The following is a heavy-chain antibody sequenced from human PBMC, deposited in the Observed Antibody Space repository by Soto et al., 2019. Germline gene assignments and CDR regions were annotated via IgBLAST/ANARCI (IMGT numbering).Heavy chain of an antibody. D-gene: IGHD2-15*01. J-gene: IGHJ6*02. V-gene: IGHV1-69*13. Sequence: ASVKVSCKASGGTFSTYAISWVRQAPGQGLEWMGGIIPIFRTTKYTQKFQGRVTITADESTSTAYMELSSLRSEDTAVYYCARDQEPHCSGGSCYYYYGMDVWGQGTTVTVS. CDR2: IIPIFRTT. CDR1: GGTFSTYA. CDR3: ARDQEPHCSGGSCYYYYGMDV.